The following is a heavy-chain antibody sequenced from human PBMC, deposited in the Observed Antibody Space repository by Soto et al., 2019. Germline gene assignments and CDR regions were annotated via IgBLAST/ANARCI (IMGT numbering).Heavy chain of an antibody. V-gene: IGHV1-69*01. Sequence: QVQLVQSGAEVKKPGSSVKVSCKASGGTFSSYAISWVRQAPGQGLEWMGAIIPIFGTANYAQKFQGRVTITADESTSTAYMELSSLRSEDTAVYYCARGVITFGGVIVSYYYYGMDVWGQGTTVTVSS. CDR1: GGTFSSYA. D-gene: IGHD3-16*02. CDR3: ARGVITFGGVIVSYYYYGMDV. CDR2: IIPIFGTA. J-gene: IGHJ6*02.